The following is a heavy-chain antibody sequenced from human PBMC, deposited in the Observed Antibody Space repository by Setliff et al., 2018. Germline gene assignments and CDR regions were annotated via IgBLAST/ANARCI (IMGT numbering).Heavy chain of an antibody. CDR3: ARLPGYCNGGNCYGYYTFDI. D-gene: IGHD2-15*01. CDR1: GDSISSSSYY. CDR2: INYSGIT. V-gene: IGHV4-39*01. Sequence: SETLSLTCSVSGDSISSSSYYRGWIRQPPGKGLEWIGSINYSGITYYSPSLKSRVIVSVDTSKNQFSLKLSSVTAADTAVYYCARLPGYCNGGNCYGYYTFDIWGPGTMVTVAS. J-gene: IGHJ3*02.